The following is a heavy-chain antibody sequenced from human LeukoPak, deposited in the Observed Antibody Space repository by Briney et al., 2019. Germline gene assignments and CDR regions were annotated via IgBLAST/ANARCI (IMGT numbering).Heavy chain of an antibody. V-gene: IGHV3-30-3*01. J-gene: IGHJ3*01. CDR1: GFSLIRRV. D-gene: IGHD4/OR15-4a*01. CDR3: VRDSARMAGAGTAFDL. CDR2: ISSDESVT. Sequence: GVALTLSCAASGFSLIRRVMHWVRQPPPPGLAWVAGISSDESVTYHGDILSGRFTISTDNHNTTMQLQLNSLRAADTALDYCVRDSARMAGAGTAFDLWGRGTRVTVSS.